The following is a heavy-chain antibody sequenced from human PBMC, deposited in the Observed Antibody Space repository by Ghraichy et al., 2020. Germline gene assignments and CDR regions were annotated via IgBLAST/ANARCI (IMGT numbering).Heavy chain of an antibody. CDR2: ISQSGSA. Sequence: SETLSLTCAVYDGSFRGYYWSWIRQSPGKGLEWIGEISQSGSASYSPSLKSRVTISMDTSKNQFSLNLGSVTAADTALYYCARLWRFGIPWRSSSSVYYFDSWGQGTQVTVSS. D-gene: IGHD3-10*01. CDR3: ARLWRFGIPWRSSSSVYYFDS. CDR1: DGSFRGYY. J-gene: IGHJ4*02. V-gene: IGHV4-34*01.